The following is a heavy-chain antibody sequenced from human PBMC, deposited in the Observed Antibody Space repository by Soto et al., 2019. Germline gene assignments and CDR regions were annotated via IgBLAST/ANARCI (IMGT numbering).Heavy chain of an antibody. CDR3: AKDSAIVVVPAAIYYYYGMDV. D-gene: IGHD2-2*01. CDR2: ISSNGGST. Sequence: PGGSLRLSCAASGFSFSNYAMHWVRQAPGKGLEYVSAISSNGGSTYYANSVKGRFAISRDNSKNTLYLQMGSLRAEDTAVYYCAKDSAIVVVPAAIYYYYGMDVWGQGTTVTVSS. V-gene: IGHV3-64*01. J-gene: IGHJ6*02. CDR1: GFSFSNYA.